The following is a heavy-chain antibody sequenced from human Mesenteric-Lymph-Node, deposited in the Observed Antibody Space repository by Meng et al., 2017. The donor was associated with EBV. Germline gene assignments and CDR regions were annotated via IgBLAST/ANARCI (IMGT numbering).Heavy chain of an antibody. CDR1: GFTFSSYS. V-gene: IGHV3-21*01. Sequence: VEAVVAGGGLVKAGGSLRLSCAASGFTFSSYSMNWVRQAPGKGLEWVSSISSSSSYIYYADSVKGRFTISRDNAKNSLYLQMNSLRAEDTAVYYCARAPNDYGDYWGQGTLVTVSS. J-gene: IGHJ4*02. CDR2: ISSSSSYI. CDR3: ARAPNDYGDY.